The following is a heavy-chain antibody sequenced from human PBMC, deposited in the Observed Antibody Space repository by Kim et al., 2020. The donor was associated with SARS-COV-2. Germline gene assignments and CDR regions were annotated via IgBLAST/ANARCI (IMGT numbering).Heavy chain of an antibody. CDR3: ARELGTTVVSPYFDY. Sequence: SETLSLTCTVSGDSISRNYWSWIRQPPGKGLEWIGDIPYRGNTNYNPSLKSRVTISLDTSKNQFSMKLKSVSAADTAVYYCARELGTTVVSPYFDYWGQG. CDR1: GDSISRNY. J-gene: IGHJ4*02. CDR2: IPYRGNT. V-gene: IGHV4-59*01. D-gene: IGHD4-17*01.